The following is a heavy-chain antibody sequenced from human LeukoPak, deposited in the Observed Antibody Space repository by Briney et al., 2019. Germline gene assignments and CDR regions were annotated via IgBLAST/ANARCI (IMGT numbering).Heavy chain of an antibody. D-gene: IGHD4-17*01. CDR3: AKELYGDYGYFDL. V-gene: IGHV3-30*02. J-gene: IGHJ2*01. CDR1: GFTFSSYG. Sequence: GGSLRLSCAASGFTFSSYGMHWVRQAPGKGLEWVSFIRYDGSNKYYADSVKGRFTISRDNSKNTLYLQMNSLRAEDTAVYYCAKELYGDYGYFDLWGRGTLVTVSS. CDR2: IRYDGSNK.